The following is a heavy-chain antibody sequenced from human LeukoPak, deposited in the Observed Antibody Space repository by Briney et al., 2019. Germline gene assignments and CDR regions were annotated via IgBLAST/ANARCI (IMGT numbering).Heavy chain of an antibody. CDR3: ATDRDNSDWQKRFDS. CDR1: GFTCSTYW. V-gene: IGHV3-7*01. Sequence: GGSLRLSCAASGFTCSTYWMNWYRQAPGKGLEWVGNINKHASEINYVDSVRGRFTISRDNAKNSLHLQMNSLRAEDTAVYYCATDRDNSDWQKRFDSWGQGTLVTVSS. J-gene: IGHJ4*02. D-gene: IGHD2-21*02. CDR2: INKHASEI.